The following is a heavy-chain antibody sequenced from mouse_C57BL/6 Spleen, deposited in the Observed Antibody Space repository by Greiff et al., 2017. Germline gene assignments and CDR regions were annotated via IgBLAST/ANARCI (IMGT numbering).Heavy chain of an antibody. J-gene: IGHJ2*01. CDR1: GYSITSGYY. V-gene: IGHV3-6*01. CDR3: ARGHYGRYYFDY. Sequence: EVQLQESGPGLVKPSQSLSLTCSVTGYSITSGYYWNWIRQFPGNKLEWMGYISYDGSNNYNPSLKNRISITRDTSKNQFFLKLNSVTTEDTATYYCARGHYGRYYFDYWGQGTTLTVSS. D-gene: IGHD1-2*01. CDR2: ISYDGSN.